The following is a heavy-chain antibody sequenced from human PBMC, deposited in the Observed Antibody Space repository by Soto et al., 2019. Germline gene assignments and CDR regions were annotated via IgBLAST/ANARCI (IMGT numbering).Heavy chain of an antibody. J-gene: IGHJ6*03. Sequence: SQTLSLTCAISGDSVSRDTAAWNWVRQSPSRGLEWLGRTYYRSKWYHEYEPSEKSRITISPDTSNNQFSLQLDSVTPDDTAVYYCARAWYCSGGRCKSDLSMDVWGRGTTVTVSS. CDR3: ARAWYCSGGRCKSDLSMDV. CDR2: TYYRSKWYH. CDR1: GDSVSRDTAA. D-gene: IGHD2-15*01. V-gene: IGHV6-1*01.